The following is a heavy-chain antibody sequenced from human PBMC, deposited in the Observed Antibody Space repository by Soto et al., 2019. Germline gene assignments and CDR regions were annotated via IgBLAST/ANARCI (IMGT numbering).Heavy chain of an antibody. J-gene: IGHJ6*02. CDR1: GGSFSGYY. Sequence: SETLSLTCSIYGGSFSGYYWSWIRQPPGKGLEWIGEINHSGNTNYNPSLKSRVTISVDTSNNQFSLKLNSVTAADTAVYYWVSSAKAVLNGCYNTDIDLWGQGTTVTVS. CDR2: INHSGNT. CDR3: VSSAKAVLNGCYNTDIDL. V-gene: IGHV4-34*01. D-gene: IGHD1-1*01.